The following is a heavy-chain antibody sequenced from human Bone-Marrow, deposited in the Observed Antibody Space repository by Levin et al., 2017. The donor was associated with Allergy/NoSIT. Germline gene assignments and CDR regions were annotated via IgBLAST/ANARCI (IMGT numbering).Heavy chain of an antibody. CDR3: ARDMRGYSGYDYFDI. J-gene: IGHJ3*02. CDR2: IYYSGST. D-gene: IGHD5-12*01. Sequence: SETLSLTCTVSGGSISSYYWSWIRQPPGKGLEWIGYIYYSGSTNYNPSLKSRVTISVDTSKNQFSLKLSSVTAADTAVYYCARDMRGYSGYDYFDIWGQGTMVTVSS. CDR1: GGSISSYY. V-gene: IGHV4-59*01.